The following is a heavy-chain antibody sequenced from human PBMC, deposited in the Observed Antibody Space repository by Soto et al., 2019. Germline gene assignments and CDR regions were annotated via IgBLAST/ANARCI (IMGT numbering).Heavy chain of an antibody. CDR3: ARARVFFGVVISRYGMDG. Sequence: PSKTLSLTCTVSGGSISSGDYYWSWIRQPPGKGLEWIGYIYYSGSTYYNPSLKSRVTISVDTSKNQFSLKLSSVTAADTAVYYCARARVFFGVVISRYGMDGWGQGTTVTVSS. J-gene: IGHJ6*02. V-gene: IGHV4-30-4*01. CDR1: GGSISSGDYY. CDR2: IYYSGST. D-gene: IGHD3-3*01.